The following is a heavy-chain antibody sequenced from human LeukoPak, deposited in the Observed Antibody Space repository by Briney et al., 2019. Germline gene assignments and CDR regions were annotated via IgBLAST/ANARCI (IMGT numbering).Heavy chain of an antibody. CDR3: ARGQLRLSN. D-gene: IGHD6-25*01. CDR1: GGSFNGYY. J-gene: IGHJ4*02. V-gene: IGHV4-34*01. Sequence: SSETLSLTCAVYGGSFNGYYWTWIRQPPGKGLEWIGEINHSGSTDYNPSLKSRVTISVDTSKNQFSLKLNSVAAADTAVYYCARGQLRLSNWGQGSLVIVSS. CDR2: INHSGST.